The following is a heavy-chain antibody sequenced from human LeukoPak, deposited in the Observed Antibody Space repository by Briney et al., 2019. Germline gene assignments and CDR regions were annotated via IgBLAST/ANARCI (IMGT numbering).Heavy chain of an antibody. D-gene: IGHD3-22*01. Sequence: PGGSLRLSRAASGVTFSSYGMHWVRQAPGKGLEWVAFIRYDGSNKYYADSVKGRFTISRDNSKNTLYLQMNSLRAEDTAVYYCAKDSVLYYYDSSGYAPFEYWGQGTLVTVSS. CDR3: AKDSVLYYYDSSGYAPFEY. CDR1: GVTFSSYG. V-gene: IGHV3-30*02. CDR2: IRYDGSNK. J-gene: IGHJ4*02.